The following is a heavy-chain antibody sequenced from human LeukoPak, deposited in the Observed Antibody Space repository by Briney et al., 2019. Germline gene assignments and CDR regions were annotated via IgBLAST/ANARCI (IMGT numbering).Heavy chain of an antibody. V-gene: IGHV4-39*01. Sequence: SEPLSLTCTVSGGSISSSSYYWVWVRQPPGKGLEWIGSIYYSGSTSYKPSLKSRLTISLDTSKNQFSLELSSVTAADTAVYYCARREAGPGIWYWGQGTLVTVSS. CDR1: GGSISSSSYY. J-gene: IGHJ4*02. CDR3: ARREAGPGIWY. D-gene: IGHD6-13*01. CDR2: IYYSGST.